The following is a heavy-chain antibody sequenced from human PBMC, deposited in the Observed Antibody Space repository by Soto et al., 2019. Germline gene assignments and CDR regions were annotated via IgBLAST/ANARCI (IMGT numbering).Heavy chain of an antibody. CDR3: ARGGPRYYYDSSGYRIDY. V-gene: IGHV1-69*13. Sequence: SVKVSCKASGGTFSSYAISWVRQAPGQGLEWMGGIIPIFGTANYAQQFQARVTITADESTSTAYMELSRLRTEDTAVYYCARGGPRYYYDSSGYRIDYWGQGTLVTVSS. CDR1: GGTFSSYA. J-gene: IGHJ4*02. CDR2: IIPIFGTA. D-gene: IGHD3-22*01.